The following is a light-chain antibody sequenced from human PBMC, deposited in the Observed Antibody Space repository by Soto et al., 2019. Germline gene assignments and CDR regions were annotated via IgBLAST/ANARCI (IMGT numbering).Light chain of an antibody. J-gene: IGKJ1*01. CDR2: DAS. Sequence: EIVLTQSPATLSLSPGERATLSCRASENVYSYLAWYRQAPGQPPSLLIYDASNRAAGVPARFSGSGSGTDFTLTISSLEPEDFAVYYCQQRSDWHRTFGQGTKVEIK. CDR1: ENVYSY. V-gene: IGKV3-11*01. CDR3: QQRSDWHRT.